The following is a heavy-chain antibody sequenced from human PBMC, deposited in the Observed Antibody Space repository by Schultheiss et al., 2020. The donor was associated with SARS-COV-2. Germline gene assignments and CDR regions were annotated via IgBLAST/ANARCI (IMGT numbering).Heavy chain of an antibody. Sequence: GGSLRLSCAASGFTFSNAWMSWVRQAPGKGLEWVSYISSSGSTIYYADSLKGRFIISRDNSKNTLYLQMNSLRTEDTAVYYCAKPVGNYLRGWFDPWGQGTLVTVSS. CDR3: AKPVGNYLRGWFDP. D-gene: IGHD3-16*02. CDR2: ISSSGSTI. J-gene: IGHJ5*02. V-gene: IGHV3-11*01. CDR1: GFTFSNAW.